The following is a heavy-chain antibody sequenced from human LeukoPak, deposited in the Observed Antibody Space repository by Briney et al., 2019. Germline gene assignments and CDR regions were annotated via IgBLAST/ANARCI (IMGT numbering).Heavy chain of an antibody. CDR1: DYSISSGYY. Sequence: SETLSLTCSVSDYSISSGYYWGWIRQPPGKGLEWIGSIYHSGSTYYNPSLRSRVTISVDTSKNQFSLKLSSVTAADTAVYYCARGLGPYYYYMDVWGKGTTVTVSS. CDR2: IYHSGST. CDR3: ARGLGPYYYYMDV. J-gene: IGHJ6*03. V-gene: IGHV4-38-2*02. D-gene: IGHD3/OR15-3a*01.